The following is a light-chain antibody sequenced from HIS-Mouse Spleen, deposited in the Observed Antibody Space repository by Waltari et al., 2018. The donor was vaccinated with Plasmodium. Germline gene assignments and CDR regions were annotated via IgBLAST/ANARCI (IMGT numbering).Light chain of an antibody. CDR1: QSVSSSD. V-gene: IGKV3-20*01. CDR2: VAS. CDR3: QQYGSSPYT. J-gene: IGKJ2*01. Sequence: EIVLTQSPGTLSLSPGERATLSCRASQSVSSSDLPCYQQKPGQAPRLLIYVASSRATGIPDRFSGSGSGTDFTLTISRLEPEDFAVYYCQQYGSSPYTFGQGTKLEIK.